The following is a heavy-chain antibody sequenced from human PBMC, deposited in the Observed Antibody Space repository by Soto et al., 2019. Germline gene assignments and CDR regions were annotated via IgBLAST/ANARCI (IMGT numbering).Heavy chain of an antibody. CDR2: IDPSDSYT. D-gene: IGHD4-4*01. Sequence: PGESLKISCKGSGYSFTSYWISWVRQMPGKSLEWMGRIDPSDSYTNYSPSFQGHVTISADKSISTAYLQWSSLKASDTAMYYCARRYSNYAGYYYYGMDVWGQGTTVTVSS. J-gene: IGHJ6*02. CDR1: GYSFTSYW. V-gene: IGHV5-10-1*01. CDR3: ARRYSNYAGYYYYGMDV.